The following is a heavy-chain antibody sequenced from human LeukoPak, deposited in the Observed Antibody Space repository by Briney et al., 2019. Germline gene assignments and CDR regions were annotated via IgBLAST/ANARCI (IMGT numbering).Heavy chain of an antibody. CDR1: GDSIRNSVYY. D-gene: IGHD6-13*01. J-gene: IGHJ4*02. Sequence: SETLSLTCTVSGDSIRNSVYYWVWIRQPPGKGLEWIGNIYYTGNTYYNPSLKGRVTISVDTSNNQFSLQLHSVTAADTAVYYCASPRAERSTWYAVDYWGQGTLVTVSA. CDR3: ASPRAERSTWYAVDY. V-gene: IGHV4-39*07. CDR2: IYYTGNT.